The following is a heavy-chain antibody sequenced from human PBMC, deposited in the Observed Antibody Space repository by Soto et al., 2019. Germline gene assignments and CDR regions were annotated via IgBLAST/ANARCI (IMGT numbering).Heavy chain of an antibody. V-gene: IGHV3-74*01. D-gene: IGHD2-2*03. Sequence: EVVLVESGGRLVQPGESLRLSCAASGFSFSSYWMHWVRQAPGKGLMWFSRINNEGSDTTYADSVKGRFTISRDNARNTLYLQLDTLRAEDTAVYYWVRGPLDISIRPAAMVYWGQGTLVTVSS. CDR3: VRGPLDISIRPAAMVY. J-gene: IGHJ4*02. CDR2: INNEGSDT. CDR1: GFSFSSYW.